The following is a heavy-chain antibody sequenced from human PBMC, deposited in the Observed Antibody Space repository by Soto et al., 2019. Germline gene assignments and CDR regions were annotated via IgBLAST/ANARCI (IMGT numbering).Heavy chain of an antibody. CDR3: ARYERYYYDRTLDYYYGMDV. CDR1: GGSFSAYY. Sequence: PSETLSLTCAVYGGSFSAYYWSWIRQPPGKGLEWIGEINHSGSTNYNPSLKSRVTISVETSKNQFSLKLSSVTAAETAVYYCARYERYYYDRTLDYYYGMDVWGQGTTGTVSS. V-gene: IGHV4-34*01. D-gene: IGHD3-22*01. J-gene: IGHJ6*02. CDR2: INHSGST.